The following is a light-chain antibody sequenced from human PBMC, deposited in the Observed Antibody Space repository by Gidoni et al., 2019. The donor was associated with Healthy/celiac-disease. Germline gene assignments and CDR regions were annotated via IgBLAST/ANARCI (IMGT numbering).Light chain of an antibody. J-gene: IGKJ4*01. CDR2: AAS. CDR1: QGISSY. V-gene: IGKV1-8*01. CDR3: QQYYSYPLT. Sequence: AIRMTQSPSSFSATTGDRVTNTCRASQGISSYLAWSQQKTGKAPKLLIYAASTLQSGVPSRFSGSGSGTDFTLTISCLQSEDFATYYCQQYYSYPLTFGGGTKVEIK.